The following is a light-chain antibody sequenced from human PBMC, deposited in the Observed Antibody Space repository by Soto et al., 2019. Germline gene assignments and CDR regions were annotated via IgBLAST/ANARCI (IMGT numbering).Light chain of an antibody. CDR1: TGAVTNGHY. CDR2: DTT. CDR3: LLSYNGPYV. J-gene: IGLJ1*01. Sequence: HAVVTQEPSPTVSPGGTVTLTCGSSTGAVTNGHYPYWFQQKPGQAPRTLIYDTTNRHSWTPARFSGSLLGGKAALTLSGAQPEDEAEYYCLLSYNGPYVFGTGTKVTVL. V-gene: IGLV7-46*01.